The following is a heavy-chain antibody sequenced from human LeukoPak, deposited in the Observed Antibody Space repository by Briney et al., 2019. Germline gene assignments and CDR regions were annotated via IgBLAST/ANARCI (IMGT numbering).Heavy chain of an antibody. CDR1: GFIFSSYA. CDR3: AKWSSVVVAATYDY. J-gene: IGHJ4*02. CDR2: ISASGGST. D-gene: IGHD2-15*01. V-gene: IGHV3-23*01. Sequence: GGSLRLSCAASGFIFSSYAMSWVRQAPGKGLEWVSAISASGGSTFYEDSVKGRFTISRDNSKNTLYLQMTSLRAEDTAVYYCAKWSSVVVAATYDYWGQGTLVTVSS.